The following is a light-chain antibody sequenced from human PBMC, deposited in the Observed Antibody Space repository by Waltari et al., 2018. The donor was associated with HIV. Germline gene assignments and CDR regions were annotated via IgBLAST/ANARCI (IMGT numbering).Light chain of an antibody. CDR2: GKN. CDR1: SLRSYD. V-gene: IGLV3-19*01. Sequence: SSELTQDPAVSVALGQTVRHTCQGDSLRSYDANWYQQKPGQAPVLVIYGKNNRPAGIPDRFSGSSSGNTASLTITGAQAEDEADYYCNSRDSSGNHVVFGGGTKLTVL. J-gene: IGLJ2*01. CDR3: NSRDSSGNHVV.